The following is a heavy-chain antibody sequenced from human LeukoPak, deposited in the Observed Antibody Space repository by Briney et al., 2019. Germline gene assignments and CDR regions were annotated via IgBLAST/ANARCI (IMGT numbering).Heavy chain of an antibody. CDR3: ARRQGGSYDY. J-gene: IGHJ4*02. Sequence: GGSLRLSCAASGFTFSSYAMHWVRQAPGKGPEYVSAISSNGGSTYYANSVKGRFTISRDNSKNTLYLQMGSLRAEEMAVYYCARRQGGSYDYWGQGTLVTVSS. D-gene: IGHD1-26*01. V-gene: IGHV3-64*01. CDR2: ISSNGGST. CDR1: GFTFSSYA.